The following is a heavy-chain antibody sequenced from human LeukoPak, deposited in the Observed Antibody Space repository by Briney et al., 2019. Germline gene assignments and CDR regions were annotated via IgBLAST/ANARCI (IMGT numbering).Heavy chain of an antibody. CDR3: ARSNCGGDCPPSDY. J-gene: IGHJ4*02. Sequence: ASVKVSCKASGYTFTSYDINWVRQASGQGLEWMGWMNPNSGNTSYAQKFQGRVTMTRDMSTSTVYMELSSLRSEDTAVYYCARSNCGGDCPPSDYWGQGTLVTVSS. CDR1: GYTFTSYD. V-gene: IGHV1-8*01. D-gene: IGHD2-21*02. CDR2: MNPNSGNT.